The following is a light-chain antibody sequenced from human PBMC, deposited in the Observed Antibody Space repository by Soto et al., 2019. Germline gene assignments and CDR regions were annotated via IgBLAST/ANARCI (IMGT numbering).Light chain of an antibody. CDR2: YDN. CDR1: NIGSNS. J-gene: IGLJ7*01. CDR3: QVWDRSSDQAV. V-gene: IGLV3-21*04. Sequence: SYELTQPPSMSAAPGKTARITCGENNIGSNSVSWYQQKPGQAPVLVMYYDNNRPSGIPERFSGSNSGNTATLTISRVEAGDEADYYCQVWDRSSDQAVFGGGTQLTVL.